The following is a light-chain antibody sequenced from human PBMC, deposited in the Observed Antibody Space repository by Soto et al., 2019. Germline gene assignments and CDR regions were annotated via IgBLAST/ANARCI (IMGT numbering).Light chain of an antibody. J-gene: IGLJ3*02. CDR1: SSNLGSNS. CDR3: QSYDSSLSGWV. Sequence: QSVLTQPPSASGTPGQRVTISCSGSSSNLGSNSVNWYQQVPGTAPKLLIYANNDRPSGVPDRFSGSKSGASASLAITGLQADDEADYYCQSYDSSLSGWVFGGGTKLTVL. CDR2: ANN. V-gene: IGLV1-44*01.